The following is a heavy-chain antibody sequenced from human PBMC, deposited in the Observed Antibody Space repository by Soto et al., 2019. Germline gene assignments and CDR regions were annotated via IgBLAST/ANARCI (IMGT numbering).Heavy chain of an antibody. Sequence: EVQLVESGGGLVQPGRSLRLSCAASGFTFDDYAMHWVRQAPGKGLEWVSGLSWNSGSIGYADSVKGRFTISRDNAKNSLYLQMNSLRAEDTALYYCAKENSFRSSYFDYWGQGTLVTVSS. D-gene: IGHD1-7*01. CDR3: AKENSFRSSYFDY. CDR2: LSWNSGSI. J-gene: IGHJ4*02. V-gene: IGHV3-9*01. CDR1: GFTFDDYA.